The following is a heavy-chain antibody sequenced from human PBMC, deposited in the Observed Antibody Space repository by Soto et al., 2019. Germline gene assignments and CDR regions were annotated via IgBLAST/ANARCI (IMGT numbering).Heavy chain of an antibody. V-gene: IGHV1-69*13. Sequence: SVKVSCKASGGTFSSDAISWVRQAPGQGLEWMGGIIPIFGTANYAQKFQGRVTITADESTSTAYMELSSLRSEDTAVYYCARDWGGPGWFGELLTPYGMDVWGQGTTVTVSS. D-gene: IGHD3-10*01. CDR2: IIPIFGTA. J-gene: IGHJ6*02. CDR1: GGTFSSDA. CDR3: ARDWGGPGWFGELLTPYGMDV.